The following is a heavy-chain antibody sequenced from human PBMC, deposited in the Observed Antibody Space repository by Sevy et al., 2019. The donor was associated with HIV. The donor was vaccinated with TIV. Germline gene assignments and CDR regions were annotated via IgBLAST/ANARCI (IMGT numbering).Heavy chain of an antibody. J-gene: IGHJ6*02. D-gene: IGHD3-22*01. CDR3: ARHYYEGSGYSYYYYYGMDV. V-gene: IGHV3-53*01. CDR2: IYSGGDT. CDR1: GFIVSDNY. Sequence: GGSLRLSCVASGFIVSDNYMSWVRQAPGKGLELVSVIYSGGDTYYADSVKGRVTTSRENFRNTLYLQVNSLRAEDTAGYYCARHYYEGSGYSYYYYYGMDVWGQGTTVTVSS.